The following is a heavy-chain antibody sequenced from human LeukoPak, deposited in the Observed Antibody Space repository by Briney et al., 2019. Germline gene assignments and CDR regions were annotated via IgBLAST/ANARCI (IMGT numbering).Heavy chain of an antibody. Sequence: SETLSLTCTVSGGSISSYYWSWIRQPPGKGLEWIGYIYYSGSTNYNPSLKSRVTISVDTSKNQFSLKLSSVTAADTAVYYCARQEPSGSYDYWGQGTLVTVSS. D-gene: IGHD1-26*01. CDR2: IYYSGST. CDR3: ARQEPSGSYDY. CDR1: GGSISSYY. V-gene: IGHV4-59*08. J-gene: IGHJ4*02.